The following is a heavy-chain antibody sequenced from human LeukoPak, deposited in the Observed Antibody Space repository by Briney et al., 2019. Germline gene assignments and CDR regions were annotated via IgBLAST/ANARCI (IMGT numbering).Heavy chain of an antibody. CDR3: ARGYYYDSSGYLGVDY. Sequence: ASVKVSCKASGYTFTSYDINWVRQATGQGLEWMGWMNPNSGNTGYAQKFQGRVTITRNTSISTAYMELSSLRSEDTAVYYCARGYYYDSSGYLGVDYWGQGTLVTVSS. V-gene: IGHV1-8*03. CDR2: MNPNSGNT. J-gene: IGHJ4*02. D-gene: IGHD3-22*01. CDR1: GYTFTSYD.